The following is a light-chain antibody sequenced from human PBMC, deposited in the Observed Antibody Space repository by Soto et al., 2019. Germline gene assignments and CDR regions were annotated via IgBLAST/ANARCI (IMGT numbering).Light chain of an antibody. CDR3: QSYDNNLSGNHV. Sequence: QSVLTQPPSVSGGPGQRVPISCTGSSSNIGAGYDVHWYLQLPGTAPQLLIYGNSNRPSGVPDRVSGSKSGTSASLAITGLQAEDEADYYCQSYDNNLSGNHVFGTGTKLTVL. V-gene: IGLV1-40*01. CDR1: SSNIGAGYD. CDR2: GNS. J-gene: IGLJ1*01.